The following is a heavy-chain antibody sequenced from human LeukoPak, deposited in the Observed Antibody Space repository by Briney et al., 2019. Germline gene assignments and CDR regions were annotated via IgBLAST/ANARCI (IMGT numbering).Heavy chain of an antibody. D-gene: IGHD1-7*01. V-gene: IGHV1-8*03. CDR3: ARAYRRITGTTRPHYYYYYMDV. J-gene: IGHJ6*03. Sequence: ASGKVCCTASGYTFTSYDLNWVREATGQGLEWMGGINPNSGNTGYAQKFQGRVTITSNTSISTAYMELSSLRSEDTAVYYCARAYRRITGTTRPHYYYYYMDVWGKGTTVTVSS. CDR2: INPNSGNT. CDR1: GYTFTSYD.